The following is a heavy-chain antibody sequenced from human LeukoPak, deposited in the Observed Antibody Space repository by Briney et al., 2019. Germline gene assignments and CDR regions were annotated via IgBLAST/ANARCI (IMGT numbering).Heavy chain of an antibody. CDR1: GGTFSSYA. D-gene: IGHD3-3*01. Sequence: ASVKVSCEASGGTFSSYAISWVRQAPGQGLEWMGRIIPILGIANYAQKFQGRVTITADKSTSTAYMELSSLRSEDTAVYYCARDALTIFGVVQLNWFDPWGQGTLVTVSS. CDR2: IIPILGIA. V-gene: IGHV1-69*04. J-gene: IGHJ5*02. CDR3: ARDALTIFGVVQLNWFDP.